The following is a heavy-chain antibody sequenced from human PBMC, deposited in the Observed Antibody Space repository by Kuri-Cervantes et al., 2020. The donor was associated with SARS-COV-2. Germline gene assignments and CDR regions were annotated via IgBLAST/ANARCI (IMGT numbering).Heavy chain of an antibody. Sequence: ASVKVSCKASGYTFTGYYMHWVRQAPGKGLEWMGGFDPEQREIIYAQKFQGRVSMTEDTSTDTAYMELSSLRSDDTAVYYCARDRLYDFWSGYYTGGFDYWGQGTLVTVSS. CDR2: FDPEQREI. CDR3: ARDRLYDFWSGYYTGGFDY. V-gene: IGHV1-24*01. CDR1: GYTFTGYY. D-gene: IGHD3-3*01. J-gene: IGHJ4*02.